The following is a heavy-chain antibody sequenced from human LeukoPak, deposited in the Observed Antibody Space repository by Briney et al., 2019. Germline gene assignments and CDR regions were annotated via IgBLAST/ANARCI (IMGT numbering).Heavy chain of an antibody. CDR2: IIPIFGTA. J-gene: IGHJ3*02. CDR3: ARNYYYDSSGYAQSAFDI. V-gene: IGHV1-69*05. CDR1: GGTFSSYA. Sequence: ASVKVSCKASGGTFSSYAISWVRQAPGQGLEWMGRIIPIFGTANYAQKFQGRVTITTDESTSTAYMELSSLRSEDTAVYYCARNYYYDSSGYAQSAFDIWGQGTMVTVSS. D-gene: IGHD3-22*01.